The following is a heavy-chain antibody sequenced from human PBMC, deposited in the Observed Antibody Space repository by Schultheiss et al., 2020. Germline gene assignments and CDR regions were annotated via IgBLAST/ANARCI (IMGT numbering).Heavy chain of an antibody. CDR3: AKGGRRGIFGVVIDYYMDV. D-gene: IGHD3-3*01. CDR1: GGSFSGYY. CDR2: IYSGGST. V-gene: IGHV3-53*01. Sequence: ETLSLTCAVYGGSFSGYYWSWIRQPPGKGLEWVAVIYSGGSTYYADSVKGRFTISRDNSKNTLYLQMNSLRAEDTAVYYCAKGGRRGIFGVVIDYYMDVWGKGTTVTVSS. J-gene: IGHJ6*03.